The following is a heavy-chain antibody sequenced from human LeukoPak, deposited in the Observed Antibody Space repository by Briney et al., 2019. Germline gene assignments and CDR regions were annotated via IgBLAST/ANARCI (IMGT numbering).Heavy chain of an antibody. CDR3: ARVGSGYLYYYYMDV. D-gene: IGHD3-22*01. CDR1: GGSISSYY. CDR2: IYYSGST. V-gene: IGHV4-59*01. Sequence: SETLSLTCTVSGGSISSYYWSWIRQPPGKGLEWIGYIYYSGSTNYNPSLKSRVTISVDTSKNQFSLKLSSVTTADTAVYYCARVGSGYLYYYYMDVWGKRTTVTISS. J-gene: IGHJ6*03.